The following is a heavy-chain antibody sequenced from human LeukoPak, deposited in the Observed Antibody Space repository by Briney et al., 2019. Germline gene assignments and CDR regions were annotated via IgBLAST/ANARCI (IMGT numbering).Heavy chain of an antibody. CDR1: RFTFSNYW. CDR3: AREGSTSWPNP. J-gene: IGHJ5*02. D-gene: IGHD2-2*01. V-gene: IGHV3-7*03. CDR2: INQDGSEK. Sequence: GGSLRLSCAASRFTFSNYWMSWVRQAPGKGLEWVANINQDGSEKYYVDSVKGRFTIPRDNAKNSLCLQMNSLRAEDTAVYYCAREGSTSWPNPWGQGTLVTVSS.